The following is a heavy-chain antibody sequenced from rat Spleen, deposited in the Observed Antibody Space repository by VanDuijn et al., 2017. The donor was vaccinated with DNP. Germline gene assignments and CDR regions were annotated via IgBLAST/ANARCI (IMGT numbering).Heavy chain of an antibody. CDR1: RITFTNYY. V-gene: IGHV5-7*01. D-gene: IGHD3-8*01. CDR2: ISYDGSGA. CDR3: AHPSY. J-gene: IGHJ3*01. Sequence: EVHLVESGGGLVQPGRSLKLSCAVSRITFTNYYMAWVRQAPKKGLEWVAIISYDGSGAYYRDSVKGRFTISRDNAKSTLYLQMDSLRSEDTATYYCAHPSYWGQGTLVTVSS.